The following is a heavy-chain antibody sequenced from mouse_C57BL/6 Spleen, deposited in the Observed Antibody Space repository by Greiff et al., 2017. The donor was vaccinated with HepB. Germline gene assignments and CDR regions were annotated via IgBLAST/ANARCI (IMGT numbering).Heavy chain of an antibody. J-gene: IGHJ3*01. D-gene: IGHD1-1*01. Sequence: VKLQESGPELVKPGASVKISCKASGYAFSSSWMNWVKQRPGKGLEWIGRIYPGDGDTNYNGKFKGKATLTADKSSSTAYMQLSSLTSEDSAVYFCAVYYYGSSYEAYWGQGTLVTVSA. CDR3: AVYYYGSSYEAY. V-gene: IGHV1-82*01. CDR1: GYAFSSSW. CDR2: IYPGDGDT.